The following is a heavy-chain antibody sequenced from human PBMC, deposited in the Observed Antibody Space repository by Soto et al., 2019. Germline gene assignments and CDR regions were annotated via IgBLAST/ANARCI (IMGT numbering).Heavy chain of an antibody. CDR2: IKQDGSEK. D-gene: IGHD2-2*01. CDR3: ARAQSSDIVVVPAANDY. CDR1: GFTFSSYW. J-gene: IGHJ4*02. V-gene: IGHV3-7*01. Sequence: EVQLVESGGGLVQPGGSLRLSCAASGFTFSSYWMSWVRQAPGKGLEWVANIKQDGSEKYYVDSVKGRFTISRDNAKNSLYLQMNSLRAEDTAVYYCARAQSSDIVVVPAANDYWGQGTLVTVSS.